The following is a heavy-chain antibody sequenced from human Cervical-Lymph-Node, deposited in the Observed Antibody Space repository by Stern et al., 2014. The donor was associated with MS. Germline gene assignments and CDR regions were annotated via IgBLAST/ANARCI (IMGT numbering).Heavy chain of an antibody. J-gene: IGHJ4*02. D-gene: IGHD1-26*01. CDR2: ISVYNGNI. V-gene: IGHV1-18*01. CDR1: GFNFSNYG. CDR3: TRDRGIMGTTTGDY. Sequence: MQLEESGAEVKKPGASVKVSCKASGFNFSNYGLRWVRQAPGQGLECMGWISVYNGNIAFAQKFQGRLTMTTDTSTSTVYMELRSLRSDDTAVYYCTRDRGIMGTTTGDYWGQGTLVSVSS.